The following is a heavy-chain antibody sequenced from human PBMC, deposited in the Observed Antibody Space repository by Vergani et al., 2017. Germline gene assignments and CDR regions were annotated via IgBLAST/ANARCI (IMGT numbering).Heavy chain of an antibody. V-gene: IGHV1-2*02. CDR2: INHNSGGT. D-gene: IGHD2-2*01. CDR3: ARDKMGVVVLAAPIPDYYIDV. CDR1: GYTFTGYY. J-gene: IGHJ6*03. Sequence: QVQLVQSGAEVKKPGASVKVSCKASGYTFTGYYMHWVRQAPGQGLEWMGWINHNSGGTNYAQKFQGRVTMTRDTSISTAYMELSRLRSDDTAVYYCARDKMGVVVLAAPIPDYYIDVWGKXP.